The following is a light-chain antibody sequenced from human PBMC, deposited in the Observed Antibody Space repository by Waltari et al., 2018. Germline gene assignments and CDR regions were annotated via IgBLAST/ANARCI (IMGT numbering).Light chain of an antibody. V-gene: IGKV3-15*01. CDR3: QQYNNWPPWT. CDR2: GAS. J-gene: IGKJ1*01. CDR1: QSVSSN. Sequence: EIVMTQSPATLSVSXGERATLSCRASQSVSSNLAWYQQKPGQAPRLLIYGASTRATGIPARFSGSGSGTEFTLTISSLQSEDFAVYYCQQYNNWPPWTFGQGTKVEIK.